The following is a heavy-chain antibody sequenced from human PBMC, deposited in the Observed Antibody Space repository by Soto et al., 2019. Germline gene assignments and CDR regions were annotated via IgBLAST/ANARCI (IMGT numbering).Heavy chain of an antibody. CDR1: GFTFTSSA. Sequence: SVKVSCKASGFTFTSSAVQWVRQARGQRLEWIGWTVVGSGNTNYAQKFQERVTITRDMSTTTAYMELSSLRSEDTAVYYCAATLIAAAGTGHYYGMDVWGQGTTVTAP. V-gene: IGHV1-58*01. CDR3: AATLIAAAGTGHYYGMDV. J-gene: IGHJ6*02. D-gene: IGHD6-13*01. CDR2: TVVGSGNT.